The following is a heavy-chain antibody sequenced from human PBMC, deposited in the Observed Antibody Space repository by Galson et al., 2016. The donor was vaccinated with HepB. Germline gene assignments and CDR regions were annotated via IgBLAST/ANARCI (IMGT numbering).Heavy chain of an antibody. Sequence: SLRLSCAASGFTFSDFSMSWIRQAPGKGLERVSSFSDNGGTRYYADSVKGRFTVSRDNAKKSLYLQMNSLRAEDTAVYYCARMVPHYDISHYFDYWGQGTLVTVSS. CDR3: ARMVPHYDISHYFDY. V-gene: IGHV3-11*01. CDR2: FSDNGGTR. D-gene: IGHD3-9*01. CDR1: GFTFSDFS. J-gene: IGHJ4*02.